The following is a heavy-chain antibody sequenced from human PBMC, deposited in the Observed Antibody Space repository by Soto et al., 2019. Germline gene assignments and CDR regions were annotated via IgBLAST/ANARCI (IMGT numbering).Heavy chain of an antibody. J-gene: IGHJ6*02. CDR3: AKGREWDSISTYGYYGVDV. D-gene: IGHD3-3*02. V-gene: IGHV3-23*01. CDR1: GFTFNSYA. Sequence: PGGSLRLSCAASGFTFNSYAMNWVRQAPGKGLEWVSVISGSGGSTSYADSVKGRFTTSRDNSKNTLYLQMNSLRAEDTAVYYCAKGREWDSISTYGYYGVDVWGQGTTVTVSS. CDR2: ISGSGGST.